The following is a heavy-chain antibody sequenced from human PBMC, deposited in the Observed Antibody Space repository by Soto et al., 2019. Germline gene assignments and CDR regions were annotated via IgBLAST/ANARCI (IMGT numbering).Heavy chain of an antibody. J-gene: IGHJ4*02. D-gene: IGHD5-12*01. CDR3: LRGNSGYGNFDY. Sequence: GGSLRLSCAASGFTFSSYWMRWVRQAPGKGLVWVSRIKGDGSETNYADSVKGRFTISRDNAKNTLYLQLNSLRAEDTAVYYCLRGNSGYGNFDYWGQGTRVTVSS. CDR1: GFTFSSYW. CDR2: IKGDGSET. V-gene: IGHV3-74*01.